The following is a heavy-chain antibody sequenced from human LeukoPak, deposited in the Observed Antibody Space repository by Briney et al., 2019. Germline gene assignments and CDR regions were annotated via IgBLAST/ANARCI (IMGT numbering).Heavy chain of an antibody. V-gene: IGHV4-59*01. J-gene: IGHJ4*02. D-gene: IGHD2-8*02. Sequence: SETLSLTCTVSGGSMSTYYWTWIRQSSGKGLEWIGYMHHSGSSNYNPSLRSRVTISLDTSQSRFSLKLSSVTAADTAVYFCVALRSCTGGGCPFDFWGQGTLVTVSS. CDR2: MHHSGSS. CDR1: GGSMSTYY. CDR3: VALRSCTGGGCPFDF.